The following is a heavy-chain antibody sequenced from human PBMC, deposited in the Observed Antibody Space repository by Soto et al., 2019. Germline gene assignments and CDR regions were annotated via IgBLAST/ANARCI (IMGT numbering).Heavy chain of an antibody. CDR3: SRDFSSTHMWFDP. CDR2: TYYRSKWYN. Sequence: SQTLSLTCAISGDSVSSNSAAWNWIRQSPSRGLEWLGRTYYRSKWYNDYAVSVKSRITINPDTSKNQYSLQLNSVTPEDTAVYYCSRDFSSTHMWFDPWGQGTLGTGSS. V-gene: IGHV6-1*01. CDR1: GDSVSSNSAA. D-gene: IGHD6-13*01. J-gene: IGHJ5*02.